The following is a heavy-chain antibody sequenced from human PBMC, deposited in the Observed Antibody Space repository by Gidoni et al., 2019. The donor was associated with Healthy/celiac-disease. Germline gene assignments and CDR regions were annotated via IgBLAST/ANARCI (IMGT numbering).Heavy chain of an antibody. J-gene: IGHJ6*02. D-gene: IGHD1-7*01. CDR1: AFTLDDYA. CDR3: AKSSGTTYYYYGMDV. V-gene: IGHV3-9*01. CDR2: ISWNIGSI. Sequence: EVQLVESGGGLVQPGRSLRLSGAASAFTLDDYAIHWVRQAPGKGLEWVSGISWNIGSIGYADSVKGRFTISRDNAKNSLYLQMNSLRAEDTALYYCAKSSGTTYYYYGMDVWGQGTTVTVSS.